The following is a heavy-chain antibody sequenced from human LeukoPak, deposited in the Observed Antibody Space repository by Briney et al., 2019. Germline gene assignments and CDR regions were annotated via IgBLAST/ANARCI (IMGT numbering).Heavy chain of an antibody. CDR1: GGSISSYY. CDR3: ARDSLHYYSYYMDV. J-gene: IGHJ6*03. Sequence: SETLSLTCSVSGGSISSYYWSWIRQPAGKGLEWIGRIYNTGSTNYNPSLKSRVIMSVDTSKNQFSLKLNSVTAADTAVYYCARDSLHYYSYYMDVWGKGTTVTVSS. V-gene: IGHV4-4*07. CDR2: IYNTGST.